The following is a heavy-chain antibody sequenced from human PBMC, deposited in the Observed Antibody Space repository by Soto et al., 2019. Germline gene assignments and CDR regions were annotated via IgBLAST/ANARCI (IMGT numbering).Heavy chain of an antibody. CDR3: ARVMDPYYYYYGMDV. CDR1: GGTFSSYA. D-gene: IGHD2-2*03. Sequence: VKVSCKASGGTFSSYAISWVRQAPGQGLEWMGGIIPIFGTANYAQKFQGRVTITADESTSTAYMELSSLRSEDTAVYYCARVMDPYYYYYGMDVWGQGTTVNVSS. CDR2: IIPIFGTA. J-gene: IGHJ6*02. V-gene: IGHV1-69*01.